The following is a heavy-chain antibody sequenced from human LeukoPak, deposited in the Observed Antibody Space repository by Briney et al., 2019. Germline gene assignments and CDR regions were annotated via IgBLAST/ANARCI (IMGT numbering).Heavy chain of an antibody. CDR1: GFTFSSYA. J-gene: IGHJ4*02. CDR2: ISGGSGTT. D-gene: IGHD6-19*01. V-gene: IGHV3-23*01. Sequence: GGSLRLSCAASGFTFSSYAMSWVRQAPGKGLEWVSTISGGSGTTYYADSVQGRFTISRDNSKNTLYLQMNSLRAEDTAVYYCAKVGSGWLLSCWGQGTLVTVSS. CDR3: AKVGSGWLLSC.